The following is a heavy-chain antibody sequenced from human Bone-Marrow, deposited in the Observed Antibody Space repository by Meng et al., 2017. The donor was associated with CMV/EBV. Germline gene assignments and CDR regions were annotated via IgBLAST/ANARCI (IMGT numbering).Heavy chain of an antibody. V-gene: IGHV4-59*12. CDR2: IYYSGST. J-gene: IGHJ4*02. D-gene: IGHD4-17*01. CDR1: GGSISSYY. Sequence: SETLSLTCAVYGGSISSYYWSWIRQPPGKGLEWIGYIYYSGSTNYNPSLKSRVTISVDKSKNQFSLKLSSVTAADTAVYYCARDGIDYGDYEGYFDYWGQGTLVTVSS. CDR3: ARDGIDYGDYEGYFDY.